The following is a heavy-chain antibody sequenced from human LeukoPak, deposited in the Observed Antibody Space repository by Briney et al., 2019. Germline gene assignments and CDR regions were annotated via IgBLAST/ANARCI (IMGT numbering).Heavy chain of an antibody. V-gene: IGHV3-23*01. Sequence: GGSLRLSCAASGFSFSSYAMSWVRQAPGKGLEWVSAISGSGGSTYYADSVKGRFTISRDNAKNSLYLQMNSLRAEDTAVYYCASASTRYCSSTSCRDYWGQGTLVTVSS. D-gene: IGHD2-2*01. CDR3: ASASTRYCSSTSCRDY. CDR1: GFSFSSYA. CDR2: ISGSGGST. J-gene: IGHJ4*02.